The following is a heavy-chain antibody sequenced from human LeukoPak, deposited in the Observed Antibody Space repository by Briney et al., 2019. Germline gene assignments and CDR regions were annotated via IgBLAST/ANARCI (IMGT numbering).Heavy chain of an antibody. J-gene: IGHJ6*03. V-gene: IGHV3-48*01. CDR1: GFTFSRSN. D-gene: IGHD1-26*01. CDR2: ISSSSSTI. CDR3: AKLSGSYYYYYMDV. Sequence: PGGSLRLSCAASGFTFSRSNMNWVRQAPGKGLEWVSYISSSSSTIYYADSVKGRFTVSRDNAKNSLYLQMNSLRAEDTAVYYCAKLSGSYYYYYMDVWGKGTTVTVSS.